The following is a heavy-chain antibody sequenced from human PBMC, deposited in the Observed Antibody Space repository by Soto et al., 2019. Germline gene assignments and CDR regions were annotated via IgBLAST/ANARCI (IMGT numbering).Heavy chain of an antibody. CDR2: IIPIFGTA. V-gene: IGHV1-69*13. CDR3: ANSFFAAGYCSSTSCYYWFDP. J-gene: IGHJ5*02. CDR1: GGTFSSYA. Sequence: ASVKVSCKASGGTFSSYAISWVRQAPGQGLEWMGGIIPIFGTANYAQKFQGRVTITADESTSTAYMELSSLRSEDTAVYYCANSFFAAGYCSSTSCYYWFDPWGHGTLVTASS. D-gene: IGHD2-2*03.